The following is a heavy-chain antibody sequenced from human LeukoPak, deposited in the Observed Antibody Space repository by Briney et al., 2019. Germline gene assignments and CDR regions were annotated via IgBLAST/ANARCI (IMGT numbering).Heavy chain of an antibody. J-gene: IGHJ5*02. CDR3: ARGRRLYGDYAGWFDP. CDR1: GGSFSGYY. V-gene: IGHV4-34*01. D-gene: IGHD4-17*01. Sequence: SETLSLTCAVYGGSFSGYYWSWIRQPPGKGLEWIGEINHSGSTNYNPSLESRVTISVDTSKNQFSLKLSSVTAADTAVYYCARGRRLYGDYAGWFDPWGQGTLVTVSS. CDR2: INHSGST.